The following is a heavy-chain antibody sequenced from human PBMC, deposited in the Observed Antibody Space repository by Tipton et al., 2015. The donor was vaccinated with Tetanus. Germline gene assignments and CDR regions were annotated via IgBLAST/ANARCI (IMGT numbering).Heavy chain of an antibody. CDR2: IYYSGST. CDR1: GGSISSYY. V-gene: IGHV4-59*01. CDR3: ARDQGGGRVVRLNWFDP. D-gene: IGHD6-6*01. Sequence: LVKPSETLSLTCTVSGGSISSYYWSWIRQPPGKGLEWIGYIYYSGSTNYNPSLRSRVTISVDTSKNQFSLKLSSVTAADTAVYYCARDQGGGRVVRLNWFDPWGQGTLVTVSS. J-gene: IGHJ5*02.